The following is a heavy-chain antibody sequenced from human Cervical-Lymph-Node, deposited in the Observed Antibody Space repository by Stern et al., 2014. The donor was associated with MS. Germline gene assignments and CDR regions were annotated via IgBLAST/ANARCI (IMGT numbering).Heavy chain of an antibody. CDR2: MNPNRGET. D-gene: IGHD2-15*01. J-gene: IGHJ6*02. Sequence: VHLVESGAEVKKPGASVKVSCKASGYTFTSYDMNWVRQATGQGLEWMGWMNPNRGETGYAQKFQGRVTMTRNTSISTAYMELSSLGSEDTAVYFCASCGGSCSYYYYGMDVWGQGTTVTVSS. CDR3: ASCGGSCSYYYYGMDV. V-gene: IGHV1-8*01. CDR1: GYTFTSYD.